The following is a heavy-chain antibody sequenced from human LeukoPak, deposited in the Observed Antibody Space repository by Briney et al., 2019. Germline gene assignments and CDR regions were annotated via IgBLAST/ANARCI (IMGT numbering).Heavy chain of an antibody. V-gene: IGHV1-69*05. CDR3: ARDNYEPEVRGVMRLRGGYYYMDV. CDR2: IIPTFGTA. D-gene: IGHD3-10*01. CDR1: GGTFSSYA. J-gene: IGHJ6*03. Sequence: EASVKVSCKASGGTFSSYAISWVRQAPGQGLEWMGGIIPTFGTANYAQKFQGRVTITTDESTSTAYMELSSLRSEDTAVYYCARDNYEPEVRGVMRLRGGYYYMDVWGKGTTVTVSS.